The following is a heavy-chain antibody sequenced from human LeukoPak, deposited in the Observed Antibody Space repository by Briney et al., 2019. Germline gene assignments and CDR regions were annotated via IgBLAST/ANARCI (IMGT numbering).Heavy chain of an antibody. CDR3: ASALYYYYMDV. CDR2: IHYSGST. Sequence: SETLSLTCSVSGAPINSGGHHWSWIPQHPGKGLEWIGYIHYSGSTSYNPYLKSRVTISLDTSKNHCSLKLSSVTAADTAVYYCASALYYYYMDVWGKGTTVTVSS. V-gene: IGHV4-31*03. CDR1: GAPINSGGHH. J-gene: IGHJ6*03.